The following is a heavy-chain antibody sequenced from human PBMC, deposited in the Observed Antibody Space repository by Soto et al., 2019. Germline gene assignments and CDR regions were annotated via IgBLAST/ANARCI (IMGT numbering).Heavy chain of an antibody. J-gene: IGHJ4*02. CDR3: ARDKVAGENFDY. D-gene: IGHD7-27*01. CDR2: IYYSGST. Sequence: QVQLQESGPGLVKPSETLSLTCTVSGGSISSYYWSWIRQPPGKGLEWIGYIYYSGSTNYNPSLTSRVTISVDTSKNQFSLKLSSVTAADTAVYYCARDKVAGENFDYWGQGTLVTVSS. V-gene: IGHV4-59*01. CDR1: GGSISSYY.